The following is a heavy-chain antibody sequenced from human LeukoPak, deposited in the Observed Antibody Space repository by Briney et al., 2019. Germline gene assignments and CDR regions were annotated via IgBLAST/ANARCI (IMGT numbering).Heavy chain of an antibody. V-gene: IGHV3-7*01. Sequence: AGSLRLSCIASGFAFSNDWMNWVGEGPGKGLEGVANIKHDGSEKHYVDSVKGRFTISRDNAKSPLYLQMNSLRAEDTAVYYCAKDLMWELLSGDYWGQGTLVTVSA. J-gene: IGHJ4*02. CDR2: IKHDGSEK. CDR3: AKDLMWELLSGDY. CDR1: GFAFSNDW. D-gene: IGHD1-26*01.